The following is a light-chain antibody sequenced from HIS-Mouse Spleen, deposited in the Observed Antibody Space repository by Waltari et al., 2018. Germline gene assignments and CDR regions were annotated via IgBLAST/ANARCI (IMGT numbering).Light chain of an antibody. J-gene: IGLJ2*01. CDR3: SSYTSSSPL. Sequence: QSALPQPASVSGSPGQSTTISCTGTSRDGGGYNYVSWYQQHPGKAPKLMIYDVSNRPSGVSNRFSGSKSGNTASLTISGLQAEDEADYYCSSYTSSSPLFGGGTKLTVL. CDR1: SRDGGGYNY. V-gene: IGLV2-14*03. CDR2: DVS.